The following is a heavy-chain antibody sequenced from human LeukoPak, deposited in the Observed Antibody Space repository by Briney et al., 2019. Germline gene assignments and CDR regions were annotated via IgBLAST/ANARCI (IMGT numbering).Heavy chain of an antibody. CDR2: IHRSGSP. D-gene: IGHD1-14*01. CDR1: LDSTTSNF. Sequence: SETLSLTCTVSLDSTTSNFWSWVRQPPGKGQEWIGEIHRSGSPNYNPSLQSRVTISIDRSRNQIALELSSVTAADTAVYYCAREILGGFNPGAYWGQGTLVTVSS. V-gene: IGHV4-4*02. J-gene: IGHJ4*02. CDR3: AREILGGFNPGAY.